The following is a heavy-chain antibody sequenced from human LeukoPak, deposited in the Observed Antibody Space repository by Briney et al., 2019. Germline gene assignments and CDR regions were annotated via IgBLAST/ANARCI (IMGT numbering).Heavy chain of an antibody. CDR2: IYYSGST. V-gene: IGHV4-59*12. CDR3: ARVGDQDSSSWRTGNWFDP. J-gene: IGHJ5*02. CDR1: GGSISSYY. Sequence: SETLSLTCTVSGGSISSYYWSWIRQPPGKGLEWIGYIYYSGSTNYNPSLESRVTISVDTSKNQFSLKLSSVTAADTAVYYCARVGDQDSSSWRTGNWFDPWGQGTLVTVSS. D-gene: IGHD6-13*01.